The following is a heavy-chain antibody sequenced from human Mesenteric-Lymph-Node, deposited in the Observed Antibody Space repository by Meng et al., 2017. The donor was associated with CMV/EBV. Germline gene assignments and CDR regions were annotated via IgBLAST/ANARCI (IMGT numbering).Heavy chain of an antibody. V-gene: IGHV4-34*01. CDR3: ARGSSYDILTGYFDY. D-gene: IGHD3-9*01. CDR1: GGSFSGYY. CDR2: INHSGST. J-gene: IGHJ4*02. Sequence: VLIHQSAAGLSKPSETLAVTCSVYGGSFSGYYWNWIRQSPEKGLELIGEINHSGSTTYNPSFTSRIIISVDTSTNQISLNMSSVTAADTAVYYCARGSSYDILTGYFDYWGQGALVTVSS.